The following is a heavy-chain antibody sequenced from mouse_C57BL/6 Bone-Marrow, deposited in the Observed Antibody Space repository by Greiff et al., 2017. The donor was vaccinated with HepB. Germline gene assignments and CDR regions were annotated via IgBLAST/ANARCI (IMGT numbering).Heavy chain of an antibody. Sequence: EVQLQQSGPELVKPGASVKISCKASGYTFTDYYMNWVKQSHGKSLEWIGDINPNNGGTSYNQKFKGKATLTVDKSSSTAYMELRSLTSEDSAVYYCASTGTKIDYWGQGTTLTVSS. J-gene: IGHJ2*01. CDR3: ASTGTKIDY. D-gene: IGHD4-1*02. V-gene: IGHV1-26*01. CDR2: INPNNGGT. CDR1: GYTFTDYY.